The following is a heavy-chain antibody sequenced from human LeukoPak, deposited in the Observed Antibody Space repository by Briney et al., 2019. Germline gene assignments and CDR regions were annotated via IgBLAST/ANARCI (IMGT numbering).Heavy chain of an antibody. Sequence: SETLSPTCTVSGGSISSYYWSWIRQPPGKGLEWIGYIYYSGSTNYNPSLKSRVTISVDTSKNQFSLKLSSVTAADTAVYYCARVGDYYYGMDVWGQGTTVTVSS. V-gene: IGHV4-59*01. CDR2: IYYSGST. D-gene: IGHD3-16*01. J-gene: IGHJ6*02. CDR1: GGSISSYY. CDR3: ARVGDYYYGMDV.